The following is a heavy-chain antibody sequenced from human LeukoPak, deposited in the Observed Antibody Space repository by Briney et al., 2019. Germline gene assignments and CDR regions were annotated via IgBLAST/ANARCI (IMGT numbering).Heavy chain of an antibody. CDR2: ISGNGGST. Sequence: PGGSLTLSCSASGFDFSDFAMHWVRQAPGKGLEYVSAISGNGGSTYHADSVKGRFTISRDNSKNTLYFQMSSLRPDDTAVYYCVKDLLYQEGPLWGQGIQVTVSS. J-gene: IGHJ4*02. V-gene: IGHV3-64D*06. CDR1: GFDFSDFA. CDR3: VKDLLYQEGPL. D-gene: IGHD2-2*01.